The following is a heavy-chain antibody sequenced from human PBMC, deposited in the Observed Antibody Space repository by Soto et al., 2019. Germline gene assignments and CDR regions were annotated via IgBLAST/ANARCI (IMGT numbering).Heavy chain of an antibody. Sequence: QVHLQESGPGLVKPSQTLSLTCTVSGGSISSGDYYWSWIRQPPGKGLEWIAYIYYSGRNYYNPSLKSRVTISIDTSKNQFSLKLSSVSAADTAEYYCATVAHYDISDNGAFDIWGQGTMVTVSS. V-gene: IGHV4-30-4*01. D-gene: IGHD3-22*01. CDR3: ATVAHYDISDNGAFDI. J-gene: IGHJ3*02. CDR1: GGSISSGDYY. CDR2: IYYSGRN.